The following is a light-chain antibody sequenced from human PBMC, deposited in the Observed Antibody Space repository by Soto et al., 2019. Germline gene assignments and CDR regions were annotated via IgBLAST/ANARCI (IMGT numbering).Light chain of an antibody. CDR3: QQRSNWPIT. CDR1: QSVSSY. J-gene: IGKJ5*01. CDR2: DAS. Sequence: EIVLTQSPATLSLSPGERATLSCRASQSVSSYLAWYQQKPGRAPRLLIYDASNRATGIPARSSGSGSGTDFTLTISSLEPEDFAVYYCQQRSNWPITFGQGTRLEIK. V-gene: IGKV3-11*01.